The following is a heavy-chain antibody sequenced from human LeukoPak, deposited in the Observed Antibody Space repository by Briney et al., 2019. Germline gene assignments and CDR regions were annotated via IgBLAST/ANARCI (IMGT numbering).Heavy chain of an antibody. J-gene: IGHJ1*01. V-gene: IGHV3-11*04. CDR3: ARAYCSSTSCYVVYFQH. Sequence: GGSLRLSCAASGFTFSDYYMSWIRQAPGKGLEWVSYISSSGSTIYYADSVKGRFTISRDNAKNSLYLQMNSLRAEDTAVYYCARAYCSSTSCYVVYFQHWGQGTLVTVSS. CDR1: GFTFSDYY. CDR2: ISSSGSTI. D-gene: IGHD2-2*01.